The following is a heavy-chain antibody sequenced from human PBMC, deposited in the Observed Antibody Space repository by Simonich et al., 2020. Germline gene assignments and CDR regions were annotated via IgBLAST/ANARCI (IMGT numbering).Heavy chain of an antibody. CDR3: YSYNWNHFDY. D-gene: IGHD1-20*01. V-gene: IGHV1-8*01. Sequence: QVQLVQSGAEVKKPGASVKVSCKASGYTFTSYDINWVRQATGQGLEWMGWMNPNSGNPGYAQKFKGRVTMTRNTSISTAYMELSRLRSDDTAVYYCYSYNWNHFDYWGQGTLVTVSS. CDR1: GYTFTSYD. CDR2: MNPNSGNP. J-gene: IGHJ4*02.